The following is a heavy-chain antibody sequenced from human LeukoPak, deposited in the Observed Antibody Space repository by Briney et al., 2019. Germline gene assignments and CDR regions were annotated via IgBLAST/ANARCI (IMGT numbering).Heavy chain of an antibody. V-gene: IGHV1-69*10. J-gene: IGHJ6*02. CDR3: ASPTVTTSMYYYYGMDV. CDR1: GGTFISYA. D-gene: IGHD4-17*01. Sequence: GASVKVSCKASGGTFISYAISWVRQAPGQGGEGRGGINPILGIANYPQKFQGRVTITADNSTTTAYMDLSSLRSEDTAVYYCASPTVTTSMYYYYGMDVWGQGTTVTVSS. CDR2: INPILGIA.